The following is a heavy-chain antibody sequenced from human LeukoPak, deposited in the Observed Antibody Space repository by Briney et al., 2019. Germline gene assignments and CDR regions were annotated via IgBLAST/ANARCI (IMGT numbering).Heavy chain of an antibody. D-gene: IGHD6-19*01. CDR3: AKDAPYSSGWRYFDY. Sequence: GGSPRLSCAASGFTVSSNYMSWVRQAPGKGLEWVSLIYSGGSTYYADSVKGRFTISRDNSKNTLYLQMNSLRAEDTAVYYCAKDAPYSSGWRYFDYWGQGTLVAVSS. CDR1: GFTVSSNY. CDR2: IYSGGST. V-gene: IGHV3-53*01. J-gene: IGHJ4*02.